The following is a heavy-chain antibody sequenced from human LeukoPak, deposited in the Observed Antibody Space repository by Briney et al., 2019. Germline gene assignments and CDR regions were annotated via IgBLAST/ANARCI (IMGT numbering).Heavy chain of an antibody. J-gene: IGHJ5*02. Sequence: GGSLRLSCAASGFTFSGSAMHWVRQASGKGLEWVGRIRSKANSYATAYAASVKGRFTISRDDSKNTAYPQMNSLKTEDTAVYYCTRLSWGAVVKAWFDPWGQGTLVTVSS. CDR2: IRSKANSYAT. V-gene: IGHV3-73*01. CDR1: GFTFSGSA. D-gene: IGHD4-23*01. CDR3: TRLSWGAVVKAWFDP.